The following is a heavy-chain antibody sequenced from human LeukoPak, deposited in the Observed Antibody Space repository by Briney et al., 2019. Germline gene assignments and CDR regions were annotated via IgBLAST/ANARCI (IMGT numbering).Heavy chain of an antibody. D-gene: IGHD3-22*01. CDR3: ARSPYDSSGYLDY. V-gene: IGHV1-69*04. CDR2: IIPILGIA. J-gene: IGHJ4*02. Sequence: SVKVSCKASGGTFSSYAISWVRQAPGQGLEWMGRIIPILGIANYAQKFQGRVTITADKSTSTAYMELSSLRSEDTAVYYCARSPYDSSGYLDYWGQGTLVTVSS. CDR1: GGTFSSYA.